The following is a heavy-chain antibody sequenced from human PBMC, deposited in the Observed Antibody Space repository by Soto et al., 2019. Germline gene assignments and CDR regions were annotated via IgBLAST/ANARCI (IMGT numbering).Heavy chain of an antibody. V-gene: IGHV4-39*01. CDR3: ARRVRDYDSSGYYYYYYYGMDV. CDR2: IYYSGST. Sequence: SETLSLTCTVSGGSISSSSYYWGWIRQPPGKGLEWIGSIYYSGSTYYNPSLKSRVTISVDTSKNQFSLKLSSVTAADTAVYYCARRVRDYDSSGYYYYYYYGMDVWGQGTTVT. D-gene: IGHD3-22*01. J-gene: IGHJ6*02. CDR1: GGSISSSSYY.